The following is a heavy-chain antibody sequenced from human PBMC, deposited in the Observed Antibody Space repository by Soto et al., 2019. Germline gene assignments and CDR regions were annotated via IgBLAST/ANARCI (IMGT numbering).Heavy chain of an antibody. CDR1: GFTFSSYG. D-gene: IGHD3-10*01. CDR2: ISYDGINK. Sequence: QVQLVESGGGVVQPERSLRLSCAASGFTFSSYGMYWVRQAPGKGLEWVAFISYDGINKYYADSVKGRFTISRDNSKDTLYLQVGSLRAEKTAVYSCEIDSWVRQIRSYFDYWGQGTLVTVSS. V-gene: IGHV3-30*03. J-gene: IGHJ4*02. CDR3: EIDSWVRQIRSYFDY.